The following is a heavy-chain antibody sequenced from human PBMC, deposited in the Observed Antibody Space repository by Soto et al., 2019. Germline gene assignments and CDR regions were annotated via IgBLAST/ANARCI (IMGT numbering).Heavy chain of an antibody. D-gene: IGHD3-3*01. CDR2: IWYDGSNK. V-gene: IGHV3-33*01. J-gene: IGHJ6*02. Sequence: GGSLRLSCAASGFTFSSYGMHWVRQAPGKGLEWVAVIWYDGSNKYYADSVKGRFTISRDNSKNTLYLQMNSLRAEDTAVYYCARARTDFWSGYLNYYYYGMDVWGQGTTVTVSS. CDR1: GFTFSSYG. CDR3: ARARTDFWSGYLNYYYYGMDV.